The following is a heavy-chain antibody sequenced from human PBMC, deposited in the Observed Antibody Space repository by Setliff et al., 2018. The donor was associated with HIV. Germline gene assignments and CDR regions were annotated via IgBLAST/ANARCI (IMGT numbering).Heavy chain of an antibody. V-gene: IGHV3-15*07. J-gene: IGHJ4*02. Sequence: GSLRLSCSASGFLFNRYSLNWVRQAPGRGPEWVASISKRDGGTIDYVAPVKGRFSISRDDLKNTLYLHMNSLKTEDTAIYYCTTDPRDWGQGTLVTVSS. CDR2: ISKRDGGTI. CDR1: GFLFNRYS. CDR3: TTDPRD.